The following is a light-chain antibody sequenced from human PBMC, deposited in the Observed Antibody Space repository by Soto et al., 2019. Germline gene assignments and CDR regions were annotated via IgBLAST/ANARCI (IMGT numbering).Light chain of an antibody. CDR2: GAS. Sequence: EVVLTQSPGTLSLSPGERATLSCRASQSVSSSYLAWYQQKPGQAPRLLIYGASSRATGIPDRFSGRESGTDFTLTISSLEPEDFAVYYCQQRSNWPLTFGQGTRLEIK. CDR1: QSVSSSY. CDR3: QQRSNWPLT. J-gene: IGKJ5*01. V-gene: IGKV3D-20*02.